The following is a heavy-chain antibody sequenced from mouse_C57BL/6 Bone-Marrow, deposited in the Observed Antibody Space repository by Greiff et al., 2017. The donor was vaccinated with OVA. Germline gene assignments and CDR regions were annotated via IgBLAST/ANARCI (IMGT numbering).Heavy chain of an antibody. J-gene: IGHJ3*01. D-gene: IGHD2-3*01. CDR3: ARFYDGP. CDR1: GYAFTNYL. CDR2: INPGSGGT. V-gene: IGHV1-54*01. Sequence: QVQLQQSGAELVRPGTSVKVSCKASGYAFTNYLIEWVKQRPGQGLEWIGVINPGSGGTNYNEKFKGKATLTADKSSSTAYMQLSSLTSEDSAVYFCARFYDGPRGQGTLVTVSA.